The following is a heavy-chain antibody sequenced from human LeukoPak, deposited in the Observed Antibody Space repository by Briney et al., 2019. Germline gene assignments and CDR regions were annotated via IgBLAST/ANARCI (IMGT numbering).Heavy chain of an antibody. CDR3: VKESLEGDT. CDR2: IMYDGSIK. J-gene: IGHJ5*02. D-gene: IGHD1-1*01. Sequence: GGSLRLSCAASGFTFTNFGMHWVRQAPGNGLDWVAFIMYDGSIKFYADSVPGRFTISRDNSKDTRDLQMNSLRTEDTAVYYCVKESLEGDTWGQGTLVTVCS. CDR1: GFTFTNFG. V-gene: IGHV3-30*02.